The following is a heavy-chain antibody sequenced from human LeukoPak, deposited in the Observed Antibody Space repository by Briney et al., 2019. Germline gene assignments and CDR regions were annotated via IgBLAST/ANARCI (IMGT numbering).Heavy chain of an antibody. D-gene: IGHD1-14*01. V-gene: IGHV3-21*06. Sequence: GGSLRLSCAASGFSFSSYTMNWVRQAPGKGLEWVSSLSSTSSDKRYAESVTGRFTISRDNPKNSVFLQMNSLRVEDTAVYYRARQGRSYINPNRGWFDPWGQGTLVIVSS. J-gene: IGHJ5*01. CDR1: GFSFSSYT. CDR2: LSSTSSDK. CDR3: ARQGRSYINPNRGWFDP.